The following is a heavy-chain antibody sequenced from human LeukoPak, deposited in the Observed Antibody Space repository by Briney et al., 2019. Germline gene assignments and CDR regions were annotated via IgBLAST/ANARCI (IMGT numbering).Heavy chain of an antibody. Sequence: PSQTLSLTCTVSGGSISSGGYYWSWIRQPPGKGLEWIGEINHSGSTNYNPSLKSRVTISVDTSKNQFSLKLSSVTAADTAVYYCARGRTVVVPAAIGGRGGGYYYYGMDVWGQGTTVTVSS. CDR3: ARGRTVVVPAAIGGRGGGYYYYGMDV. CDR2: INHSGST. CDR1: GGSISSGGYY. D-gene: IGHD2-2*02. V-gene: IGHV4-30-2*01. J-gene: IGHJ6*02.